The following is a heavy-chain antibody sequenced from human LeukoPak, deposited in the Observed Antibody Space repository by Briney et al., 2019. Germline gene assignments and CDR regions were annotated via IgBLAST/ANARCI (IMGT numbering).Heavy chain of an antibody. CDR1: GGSISSGGYY. Sequence: PSETLSLTCTVSGGSISSGGYYWSWIRQPPGKGLEWIGYIYYSGSTNYNPSLKSRVTISVDTSKNQFSLKLSSVTAADTAVYYCARLRGYCSSTSCYGVSWFDPWGQGTLVTVSS. CDR2: IYYSGST. J-gene: IGHJ5*02. V-gene: IGHV4-61*08. CDR3: ARLRGYCSSTSCYGVSWFDP. D-gene: IGHD2-2*01.